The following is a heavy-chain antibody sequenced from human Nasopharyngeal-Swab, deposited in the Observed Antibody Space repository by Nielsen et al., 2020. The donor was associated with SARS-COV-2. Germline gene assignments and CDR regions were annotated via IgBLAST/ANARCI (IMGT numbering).Heavy chain of an antibody. CDR1: GFTFSSYW. CDR3: ARDQLDHPYDYVWGTYRYTYFDY. J-gene: IGHJ4*02. Sequence: GGSLRLSCAASGFTFSSYWMSWVRQAPGKGLEWVATIKQDGSEKYSVDSVKGRFTISRDNAKNSLYLQMNSLRAEDTAVYYCARDQLDHPYDYVWGTYRYTYFDYWGQGTLVTSPQ. CDR2: IKQDGSEK. D-gene: IGHD3-16*02. V-gene: IGHV3-7*01.